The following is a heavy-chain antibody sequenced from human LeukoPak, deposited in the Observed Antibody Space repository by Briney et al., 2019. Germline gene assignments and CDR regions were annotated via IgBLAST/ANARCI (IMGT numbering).Heavy chain of an antibody. J-gene: IGHJ4*02. CDR3: ARSGSGYFDY. V-gene: IGHV3-7*03. Sequence: GGSLRLSCAASGITLSIYWMSWVRQAPGKGLEWVANIKQDGSEKYYVDSVGGRFTISRDNAKNSLYLQMNNLRAEDTAVYYCARSGSGYFDYWGQGTLVTVSS. CDR2: IKQDGSEK. CDR1: GITLSIYW.